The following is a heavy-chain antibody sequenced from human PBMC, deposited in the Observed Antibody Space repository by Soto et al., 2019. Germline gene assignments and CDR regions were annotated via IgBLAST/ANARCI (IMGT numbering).Heavy chain of an antibody. J-gene: IGHJ6*03. Sequence: ASVKVSCKASGYTFTSYYMHWVRQAPGQGLEWMGIINPSGGSTSYAQKFQGRVTMTRDTSTSTVYMELSSLRSEDTAVYYCDRDQFSMPDIVVVPAASVYYYYMDVWGKGTTVTVSS. V-gene: IGHV1-46*03. D-gene: IGHD2-2*01. CDR3: DRDQFSMPDIVVVPAASVYYYYMDV. CDR2: INPSGGST. CDR1: GYTFTSYY.